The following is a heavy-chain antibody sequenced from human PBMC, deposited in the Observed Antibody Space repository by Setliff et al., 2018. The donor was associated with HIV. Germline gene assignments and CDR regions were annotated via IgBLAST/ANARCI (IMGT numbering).Heavy chain of an antibody. J-gene: IGHJ4*02. V-gene: IGHV4-39*07. CDR1: GGSVSSTSNY. CDR2: IYYSGST. Sequence: SETLSLTCSVSGGSVSSTSNYWGWIRQPPGKGLEWIGSIYYSGSTYYNPSLKSRVTISVDTSKNQFFLRLSSVTAADTAVYYCARLPRQLLKGAAAYFDYWGQGTLVTVSS. D-gene: IGHD5-18*01. CDR3: ARLPRQLLKGAAAYFDY.